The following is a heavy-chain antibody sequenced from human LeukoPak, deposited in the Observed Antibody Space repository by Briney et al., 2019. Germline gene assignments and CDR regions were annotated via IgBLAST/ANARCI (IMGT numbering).Heavy chain of an antibody. CDR2: INSDGRSA. CDR1: GFAFSRYW. V-gene: IGHV3-74*01. Sequence: GGSLRLSCAASGFAFSRYWMHWVRQAPGKGLVWVSRINSDGRSAVYADSVKGRFTISRDNAKNSLYLQMNGLRAEDTAVYYCARVNYYYGMDVWGQGTTATVSS. CDR3: ARVNYYYGMDV. J-gene: IGHJ6*02.